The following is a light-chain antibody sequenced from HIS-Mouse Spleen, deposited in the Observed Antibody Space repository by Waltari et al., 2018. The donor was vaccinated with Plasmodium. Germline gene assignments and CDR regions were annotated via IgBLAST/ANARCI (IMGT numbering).Light chain of an antibody. CDR3: CSYAGSYTWV. CDR1: SSDVGGYNY. V-gene: IGLV2-11*01. Sequence: QSALTQPRSVSGSPGQSVTISCTGTSSDVGGYNYVSWYQQHPGKAPKLMIYYVGKRPSGVPDRFSGSKSGNTASLTISGLQAEDEADYYCCSYAGSYTWVFGGGTKLTVL. CDR2: YVG. J-gene: IGLJ3*02.